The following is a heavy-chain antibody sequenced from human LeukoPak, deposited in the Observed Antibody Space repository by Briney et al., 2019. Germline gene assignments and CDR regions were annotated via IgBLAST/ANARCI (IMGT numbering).Heavy chain of an antibody. CDR2: IYSGGST. D-gene: IGHD5-18*01. V-gene: IGHV3-53*01. J-gene: IGHJ4*02. CDR1: GFTVSSNY. Sequence: GGSLRLSCAASGFTVSSNYMSWVRQAPGKGLEWVSVIYSGGSTYYADSVKGRFTISRDNSKNTLYLQMNSLRAEDTAVYYCARDMGYSYGSYFDYWGQGTLVTV. CDR3: ARDMGYSYGSYFDY.